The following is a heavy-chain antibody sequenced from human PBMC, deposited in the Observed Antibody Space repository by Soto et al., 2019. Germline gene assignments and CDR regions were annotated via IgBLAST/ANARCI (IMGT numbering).Heavy chain of an antibody. CDR1: GYTFTSYG. CDR2: ISAYNGNT. Sequence: QVQLVQSGAEVKKPGASVKVSCKASGYTFTSYGITWVRQAPGQGLEWMGWISAYNGNTNYAQKLQDRVTMTPDTSTTTAYMELRSLRSHDTAVYYWATFYVKSYYYGMDVWGQGTTVTVSS. V-gene: IGHV1-18*01. D-gene: IGHD3-16*01. CDR3: ATFYVKSYYYGMDV. J-gene: IGHJ6*02.